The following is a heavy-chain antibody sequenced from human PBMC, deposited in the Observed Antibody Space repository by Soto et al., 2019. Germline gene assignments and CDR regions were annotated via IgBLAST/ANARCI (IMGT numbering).Heavy chain of an antibody. J-gene: IGHJ4*02. D-gene: IGHD3-10*01. CDR1: GGSTSRGGYF. Sequence: QLQLQESGPGLVKPSQTLSLTCTVSGGSTSRGGYFWSWIRQHPGKGLEWIGYIYYSGTTYYNPSLKSRLTISVDTSKNQFSLNLMSVTAADTALYYCARVESSGTFDYWGQGTLVTVSS. V-gene: IGHV4-31*03. CDR3: ARVESSGTFDY. CDR2: IYYSGTT.